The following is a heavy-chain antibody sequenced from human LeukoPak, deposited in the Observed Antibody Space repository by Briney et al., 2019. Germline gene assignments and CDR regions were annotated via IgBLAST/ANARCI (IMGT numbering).Heavy chain of an antibody. J-gene: IGHJ6*03. CDR3: ARTVRDVLLWFGEPIPDYYYYYMDV. Sequence: GGSLRLSCAASGFTFSDYYMSWIRQAPGKGLEWVSYITNSGSTIYYADSVKGRFTISRDNAKNSLYLQMNSLRAEDTAVYYCARTVRDVLLWFGEPIPDYYYYYMDVWGKGTTVTVSS. V-gene: IGHV3-11*04. CDR2: ITNSGSTI. D-gene: IGHD3-10*01. CDR1: GFTFSDYY.